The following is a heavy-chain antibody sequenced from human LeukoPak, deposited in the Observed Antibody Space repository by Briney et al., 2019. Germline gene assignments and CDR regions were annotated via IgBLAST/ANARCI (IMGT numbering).Heavy chain of an antibody. CDR2: IRYDGSNK. CDR1: GFTFSSYG. CDR3: AKDGVPSGWFGRNYFDY. Sequence: AGGSLRLSCAASGFTFSSYGMHWVRQAPGKGLEWVAFIRYDGSNKYYTDSVKGRFTISRDNSKNTLYLQMNSLRAEDTAVYYCAKDGVPSGWFGRNYFDYWGQGTLVTVSS. J-gene: IGHJ4*02. V-gene: IGHV3-30*02. D-gene: IGHD3-10*01.